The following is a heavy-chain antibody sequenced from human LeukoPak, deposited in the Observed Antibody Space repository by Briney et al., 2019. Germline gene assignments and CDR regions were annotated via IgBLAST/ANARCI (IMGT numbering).Heavy chain of an antibody. CDR3: AKSYYVSGTDDAFDI. J-gene: IGHJ3*02. CDR1: GFHFNTYS. CDR2: INDDTP. D-gene: IGHD3-10*01. V-gene: IGHV3-23*05. Sequence: GGSLRLSCTTSGFHFNTYSMSSVRQSPGKGLEWVSAINDDTPYYRDSVKGRFTVSRDNSKDTLYLQLISLIAEATAVYYCAKSYYVSGTDDAFDIWGQGTMVTVSS.